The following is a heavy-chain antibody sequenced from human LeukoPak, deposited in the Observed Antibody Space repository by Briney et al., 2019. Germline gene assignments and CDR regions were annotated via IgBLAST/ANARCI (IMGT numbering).Heavy chain of an antibody. Sequence: SETLSLTCTVSGASISDSYYFWGWIRQPPGKGLEWIATVDYRGTTYYNSALKSRVTISAATSKNQFYLNLNSMTAADTAVYFCARRRAYNYFDPWGQGTLVTVSS. CDR3: ARRRAYNYFDP. V-gene: IGHV4-39*01. CDR2: VDYRGTT. CDR1: GASISDSYYF. J-gene: IGHJ5*02.